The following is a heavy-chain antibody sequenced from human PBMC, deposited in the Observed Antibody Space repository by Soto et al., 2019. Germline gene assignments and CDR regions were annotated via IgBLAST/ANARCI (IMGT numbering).Heavy chain of an antibody. CDR2: IHHSETT. V-gene: IGHV4-4*02. D-gene: IGHD3-22*01. J-gene: IGHJ4*02. CDR3: ARYDYDMNFYSIDY. CDR1: DGTVVNTGG. Sequence: SEPLSLTCTVSDGTVVNTGGWRWVRQTPGEGLEWIGEIHHSETTNYNPSLESRVTISIDKSKTPFSLNLSSVTAADTAVYYRARYDYDMNFYSIDYWGQGALVTVSS.